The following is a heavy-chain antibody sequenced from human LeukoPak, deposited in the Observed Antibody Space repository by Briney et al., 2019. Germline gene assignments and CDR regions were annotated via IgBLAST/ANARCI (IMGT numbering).Heavy chain of an antibody. Sequence: GGSLTLSCAASGFIFSDYWMSWVRQAPGKGLEWVANIKQDGSEKYYVDSVKGRFTISRDNAKNSLYLQMNSLRAEDTAVYYCAREGDCGGDCSYDAFDIWGQGTMVTVSS. CDR1: GFIFSDYW. CDR3: AREGDCGGDCSYDAFDI. V-gene: IGHV3-7*01. D-gene: IGHD2-21*01. CDR2: IKQDGSEK. J-gene: IGHJ3*02.